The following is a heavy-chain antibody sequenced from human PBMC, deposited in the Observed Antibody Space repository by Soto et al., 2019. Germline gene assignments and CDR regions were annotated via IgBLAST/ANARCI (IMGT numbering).Heavy chain of an antibody. D-gene: IGHD3-10*01. J-gene: IGHJ4*02. CDR3: AKDRSNYGSFPGY. V-gene: IGHV3-30*18. Sequence: PGGSLRLSCAASGFTFSSYGMHWVRQAPGKGLEWVAVISYDGSNKYYADSVKGRFTISRDNSKNTLYLQMNSLRAEDTAVYYCAKDRSNYGSFPGYWGQGTLVTVSS. CDR2: ISYDGSNK. CDR1: GFTFSSYG.